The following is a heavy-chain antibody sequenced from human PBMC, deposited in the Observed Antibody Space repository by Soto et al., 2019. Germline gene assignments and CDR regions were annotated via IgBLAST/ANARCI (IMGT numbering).Heavy chain of an antibody. J-gene: IGHJ6*02. V-gene: IGHV1-46*01. CDR2: INSGVGST. CDR1: GYSFVRYY. D-gene: IGHD2-2*02. CDR3: ARSSTTCYTPLCETAMHV. Sequence: DSVKVSCKASGYSFVRYYIHWVRQAPGQGLEWMGIINSGVGSTAYAQKFQGRVTLSRDTSTSTVYMELSGLRSEDTAIYYCARSSTTCYTPLCETAMHVWGQGTTVTVSS.